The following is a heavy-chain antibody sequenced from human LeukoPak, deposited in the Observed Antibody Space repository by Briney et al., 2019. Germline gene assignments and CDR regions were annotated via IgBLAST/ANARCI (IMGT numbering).Heavy chain of an antibody. D-gene: IGHD6-19*01. CDR2: IRYDGSNK. V-gene: IGHV3-30*02. Sequence: GGSLRLSCAASGFTFSSYGMHWVRQAPGKGLEGVAFIRYDGSNKYYADSVKGRFTISRDNSKNTLYLQMTSLRAEDTAVYSCARGPYSSGWYYFDYWGQGTLVTVSS. J-gene: IGHJ4*02. CDR3: ARGPYSSGWYYFDY. CDR1: GFTFSSYG.